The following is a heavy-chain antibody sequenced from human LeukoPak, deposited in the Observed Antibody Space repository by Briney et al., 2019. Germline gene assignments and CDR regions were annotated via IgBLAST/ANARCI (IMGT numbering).Heavy chain of an antibody. D-gene: IGHD3-22*01. CDR2: INPNSGGT. CDR3: ARDHSSGYPNAFDI. CDR1: GYTFTGYY. V-gene: IGHV1-2*02. Sequence: ASVKVSCKASGYTFTGYYMHWVRQAPGQGLEWMGWINPNSGGTNYAQKFQGRVTMTRDTSISTAYMELSRLRSDDTAVYYCARDHSSGYPNAFDIWGQGTMVTVSS. J-gene: IGHJ3*02.